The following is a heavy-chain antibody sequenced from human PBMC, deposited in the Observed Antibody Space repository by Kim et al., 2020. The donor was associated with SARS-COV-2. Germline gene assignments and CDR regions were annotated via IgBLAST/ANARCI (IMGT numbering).Heavy chain of an antibody. CDR3: ARERGYSYGYADS. CDR1: GFTFSSYN. V-gene: IGHV3-21*01. Sequence: GGSLRLSCVASGFTFSSYNMNWVRQAPGKGLEWVSSISGTSTYIYYADSMKGRFTISRDNAKNSLYLQMNSLRAEDTAVYYCARERGYSYGYADSWGQGTQVTVSS. J-gene: IGHJ4*02. D-gene: IGHD5-18*01. CDR2: ISGTSTYI.